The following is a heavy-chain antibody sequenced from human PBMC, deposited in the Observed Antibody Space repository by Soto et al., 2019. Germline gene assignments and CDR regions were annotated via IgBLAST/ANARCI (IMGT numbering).Heavy chain of an antibody. V-gene: IGHV3-7*02. D-gene: IGHD7-27*01. Sequence: GGSLRLSCAASGFTLRNSRMSWVRQAPGKGLEWVANIKQDGSDTYYVDSVKGRFTISRDNSKNTLYLQMGSLRAEDMAVYYCARALGYAFDIWGQGTMVTVSS. CDR3: ARALGYAFDI. CDR2: IKQDGSDT. J-gene: IGHJ3*02. CDR1: GFTLRNSR.